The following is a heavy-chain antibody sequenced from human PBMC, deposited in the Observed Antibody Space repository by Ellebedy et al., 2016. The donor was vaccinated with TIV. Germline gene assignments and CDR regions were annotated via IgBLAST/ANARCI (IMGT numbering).Heavy chain of an antibody. CDR1: GFTFSTSG. V-gene: IGHV3-23*01. D-gene: IGHD2-2*01. CDR2: FSGGGGST. J-gene: IGHJ4*02. Sequence: PGGSLRLSCAASGFTFSTSGMSWVRQAPGKGLEWVSSFSGGGGSTYYEDSVKGRFTISRDNSMNTLHLQRNRLRADDTAVYYCAKGPRYQMSKYADYWGQGTLVTVSS. CDR3: AKGPRYQMSKYADY.